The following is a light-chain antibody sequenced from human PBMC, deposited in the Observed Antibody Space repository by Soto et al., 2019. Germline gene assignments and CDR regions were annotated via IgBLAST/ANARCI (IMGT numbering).Light chain of an antibody. Sequence: EIVLTQSPGTLSLSPGERATLSYRASQSVSSSYLAWYQQKPGQAPRLLIYGASSRATGIPDRFSGSGSGTDFTLPISRLEPEDFAVYYCQQYGSSPYTFGQGTKPEIK. CDR3: QQYGSSPYT. V-gene: IGKV3-20*01. CDR2: GAS. J-gene: IGKJ2*01. CDR1: QSVSSSY.